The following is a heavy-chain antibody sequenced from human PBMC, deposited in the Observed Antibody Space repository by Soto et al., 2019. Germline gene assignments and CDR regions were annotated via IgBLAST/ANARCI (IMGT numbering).Heavy chain of an antibody. D-gene: IGHD6-6*01. CDR1: VFTFSSYA. J-gene: IGHJ4*02. Sequence: EVQLLESGGGLVQPGGSLRLSCAASVFTFSSYAMSWVRQAPGKGLAWVSAISGSGGSTYYADSVKVRFTISRDNSKNTLYLQMNSLRAEDTAVYYCAPAGYSSSEHFDSWGQGTLVTVSS. CDR3: APAGYSSSEHFDS. CDR2: ISGSGGST. V-gene: IGHV3-23*01.